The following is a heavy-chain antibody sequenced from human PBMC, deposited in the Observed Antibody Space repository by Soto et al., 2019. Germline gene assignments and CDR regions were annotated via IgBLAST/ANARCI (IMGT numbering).Heavy chain of an antibody. D-gene: IGHD1-26*01. CDR1: GYTFNSYD. Sequence: QVQLEQSGAEVKKPGASVKVSCKASGYTFNSYDVNWVRQATGQGLEWMGYMDPDSDKTGYAQKFQGRVTITRDTSISTAYMELTNLRSEDTAVYYWARGQRGLLKVEYWGQGTLVTVSS. V-gene: IGHV1-8*01. CDR3: ARGQRGLLKVEY. J-gene: IGHJ4*02. CDR2: MDPDSDKT.